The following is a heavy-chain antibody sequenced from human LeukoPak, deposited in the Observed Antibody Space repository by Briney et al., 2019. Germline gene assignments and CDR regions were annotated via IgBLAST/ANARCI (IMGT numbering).Heavy chain of an antibody. Sequence: GGSLRLSCAASGFTFSSYGMHWVRQAPGKGLEWVAIIWYDGSNKYYADSVKGRFTFSRDNSKNTLYLQVNSLRAEDAAVYYCVRDRAAIFDYWGQGTLVTVSS. D-gene: IGHD6-13*01. V-gene: IGHV3-33*01. CDR2: IWYDGSNK. CDR3: VRDRAAIFDY. J-gene: IGHJ4*02. CDR1: GFTFSSYG.